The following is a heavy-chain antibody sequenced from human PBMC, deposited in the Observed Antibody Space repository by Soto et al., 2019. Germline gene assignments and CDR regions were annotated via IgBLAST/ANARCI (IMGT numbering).Heavy chain of an antibody. CDR2: IWYDGSNK. J-gene: IGHJ5*02. D-gene: IGHD3-16*01. V-gene: IGHV3-33*01. CDR1: GFTFSSYG. CDR3: AREIMSDFNWFDP. Sequence: GSLRLSCAASGFTFSSYGMHWVRQAPGKGLEWVAVIWYDGSNKYYADSVKGRFTISRDNSKNTLYLQMNSLRAEDTAVYYCAREIMSDFNWFDPWGQGTLVTVSS.